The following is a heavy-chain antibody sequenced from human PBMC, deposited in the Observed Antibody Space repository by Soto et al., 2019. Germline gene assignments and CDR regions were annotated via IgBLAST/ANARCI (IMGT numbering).Heavy chain of an antibody. D-gene: IGHD3-10*01. CDR1: GGSISSYY. CDR2: IYYSGST. V-gene: IGHV4-59*01. CDR3: ARYMVRGVTETYYYYGMDV. Sequence: SETLSLTCTVSGGSISSYYWSWIRQPPGKGLEWIGYIYYSGSTNYNPSLKSRVTISVDTSKNQFSLKLSSVTAADTAVYYCARYMVRGVTETYYYYGMDVWGQGTTVTVSS. J-gene: IGHJ6*02.